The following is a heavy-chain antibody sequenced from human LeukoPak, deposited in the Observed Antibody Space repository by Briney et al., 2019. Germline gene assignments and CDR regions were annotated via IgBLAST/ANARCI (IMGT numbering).Heavy chain of an antibody. V-gene: IGHV3-53*01. CDR2: IYSGGST. CDR1: GFIVSTNY. J-gene: IGHJ4*02. D-gene: IGHD2-15*01. Sequence: PGGSLRLSCAVSGFIVSTNYMSWVRQAPGKGLEWVSVIYSGGSTYYAVSVKGRFTISRDNSKNTLYLQMNSLRAEDTAVYYCASTHLGYCSSVSCQNDYWGQGTLVTVSS. CDR3: ASTHLGYCSSVSCQNDY.